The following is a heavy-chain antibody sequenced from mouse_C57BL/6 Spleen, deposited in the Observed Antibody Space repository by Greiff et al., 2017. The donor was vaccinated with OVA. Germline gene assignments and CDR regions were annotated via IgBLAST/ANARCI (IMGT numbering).Heavy chain of an antibody. CDR1: GYTFTDYY. CDR3: AREGGSSDFAY. D-gene: IGHD1-1*01. Sequence: EVQLQQSGPVLVKPGASVKMSCTASGYTFTDYYMNWVKQSHGKSLEWIGVINPYNGGTSYKQKFKGKATLTVAKSSSTAYMELNSLTSEDSSVYYCAREGGSSDFAYWGQGTLVTVSA. CDR2: INPYNGGT. J-gene: IGHJ3*01. V-gene: IGHV1-19*01.